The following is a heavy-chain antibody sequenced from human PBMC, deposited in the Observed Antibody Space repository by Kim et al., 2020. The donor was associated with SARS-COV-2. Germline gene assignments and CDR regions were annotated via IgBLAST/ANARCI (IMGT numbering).Heavy chain of an antibody. J-gene: IGHJ6*02. V-gene: IGHV4-34*01. CDR3: ARVRGVTVLLGYYYYGMDV. CDR2: INHSGST. D-gene: IGHD3-10*01. Sequence: SETLSLTCAVYGGSFSGYYWSWIRQPPGKGLGWIGEINHSGSTNYNPSLKSRVTISVDTSKNQFSLKLSSVTAADTAVYYCARVRGVTVLLGYYYYGMDVWGQGTTVTVSS. CDR1: GGSFSGYY.